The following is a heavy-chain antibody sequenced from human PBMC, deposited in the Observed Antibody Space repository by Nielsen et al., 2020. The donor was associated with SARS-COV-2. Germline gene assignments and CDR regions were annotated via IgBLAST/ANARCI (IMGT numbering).Heavy chain of an antibody. J-gene: IGHJ6*03. CDR2: VSHSGST. CDR1: GDSVSSHDW. Sequence: SETLSLTRAVSGDSVSSHDWWTWVRQSPGKGLEWIGEVSHSGSTEYNPSLKSRVTLSMDKSKNQFSLRLTSVSAADTAVYFCARGDLVVVPSPLLGLGPIFYYFYLDVWGKGTTVTVSS. V-gene: IGHV4-4*02. D-gene: IGHD2-2*01. CDR3: ARGDLVVVPSPLLGLGPIFYYFYLDV.